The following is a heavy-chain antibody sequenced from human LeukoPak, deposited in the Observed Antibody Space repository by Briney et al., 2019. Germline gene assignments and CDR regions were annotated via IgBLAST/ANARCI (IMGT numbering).Heavy chain of an antibody. Sequence: GGSLRLSCAASGFTVSSNYMSWVRQAPGKGLEWVSVIYSGGSTYYADSVKGRFTISRDNAKNSLYLQMNSLRAEDTAVYYCARLFCGGDCYFDYWGQGTLVTVSS. V-gene: IGHV3-53*01. D-gene: IGHD2-21*01. CDR2: IYSGGST. CDR3: ARLFCGGDCYFDY. CDR1: GFTVSSNY. J-gene: IGHJ4*02.